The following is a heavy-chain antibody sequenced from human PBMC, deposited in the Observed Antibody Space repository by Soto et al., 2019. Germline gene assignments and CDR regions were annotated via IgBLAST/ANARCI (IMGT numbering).Heavy chain of an antibody. Sequence: LRLSCAVSGFICSSYDMSWVRQAPGKGLEWVSTILVGGSTHYEDSVKGRFTISRDTSKNTVYLQMNSLTAGDTAVYYCAKATATGGGAFEIYGRGTLVTVSS. V-gene: IGHV3-23*01. CDR1: GFICSSYD. J-gene: IGHJ3*02. D-gene: IGHD2-8*02. CDR3: AKATATGGGAFEI. CDR2: ILVGGST.